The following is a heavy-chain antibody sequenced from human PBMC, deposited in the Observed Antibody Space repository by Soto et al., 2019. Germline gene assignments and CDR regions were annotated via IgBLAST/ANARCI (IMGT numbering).Heavy chain of an antibody. V-gene: IGHV3-33*01. D-gene: IGHD3-22*01. CDR1: GFTFSSYG. CDR3: ARADYYDSSGYYPIDY. Sequence: GGSLRLSCAASGFTFSSYGMHWVRQAPGKGLEWVAVIWYDGSNKYYADSVKGRFTISRDNSKNTLYLQMNSLRAEDTAVFYCARADYYDSSGYYPIDYWGQGTLVTVSS. J-gene: IGHJ4*02. CDR2: IWYDGSNK.